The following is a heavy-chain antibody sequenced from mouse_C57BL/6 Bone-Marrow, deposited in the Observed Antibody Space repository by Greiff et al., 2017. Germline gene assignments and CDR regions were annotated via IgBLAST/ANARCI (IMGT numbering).Heavy chain of an antibody. CDR1: GFSLTSYG. Sequence: QVQLQQSGPGLVQPSQSLSITCTVSGFSLTSYGVHWVRQSPGKGLEWLGVIWSGGSTYYTAAFISRLSISKDNSKSQVFFKMNSLQANDTAIYYCAISGYHYFDYWGQGTTLTVSS. V-gene: IGHV2-2*02. D-gene: IGHD2-2*01. J-gene: IGHJ2*01. CDR3: AISGYHYFDY. CDR2: IWSGGST.